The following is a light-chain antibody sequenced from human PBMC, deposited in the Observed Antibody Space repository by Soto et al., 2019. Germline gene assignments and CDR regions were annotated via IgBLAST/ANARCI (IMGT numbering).Light chain of an antibody. CDR1: QGIGSY. J-gene: IGKJ4*01. CDR3: QQVKGFPLT. Sequence: DIQLTQSPSFLSASLGDRVTITCRASQGIGSYLAWYQQKPGKAPRLLIYAASSLQSGVPTRFSGSGSGTDFTLTITNLQPEDSAVYYCQQVKGFPLTFGGGTKVDNK. V-gene: IGKV1-9*01. CDR2: AAS.